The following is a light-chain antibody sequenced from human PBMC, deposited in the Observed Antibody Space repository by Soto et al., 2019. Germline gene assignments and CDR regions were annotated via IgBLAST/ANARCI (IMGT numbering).Light chain of an antibody. CDR2: KAT. J-gene: IGKJ2*01. Sequence: DIQMTQSPSTLSASVGDGVTITCRASQIIGSWLAWYQQKPGKAPKLLIYKATNLQSGVPSWFSGSGSGTDFSLTISSLQPEDSATYFCQQYNDFQYTFGPGTKLEI. V-gene: IGKV1-5*03. CDR1: QIIGSW. CDR3: QQYNDFQYT.